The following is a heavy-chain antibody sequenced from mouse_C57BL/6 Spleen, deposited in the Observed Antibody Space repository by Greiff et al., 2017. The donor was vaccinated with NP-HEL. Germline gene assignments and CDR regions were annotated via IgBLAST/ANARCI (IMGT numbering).Heavy chain of an antibody. J-gene: IGHJ4*01. D-gene: IGHD2-2*01. V-gene: IGHV1-82*01. Sequence: VQLQQSGPELVKPGASVKISCKASGYAFSSSWMNWVKQRPGKGLEWIGRIYPGDGDTNYNGKFKGKATLTADKSSSTSYMQRSSLTSEDSAVYFCARWGYGYDYYAMDYWGQGAAVTVSS. CDR2: IYPGDGDT. CDR1: GYAFSSSW. CDR3: ARWGYGYDYYAMDY.